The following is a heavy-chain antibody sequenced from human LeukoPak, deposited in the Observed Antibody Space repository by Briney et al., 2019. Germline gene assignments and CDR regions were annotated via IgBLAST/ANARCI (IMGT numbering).Heavy chain of an antibody. CDR3: ARRSVGGGERFDY. CDR2: ISYSGST. D-gene: IGHD3-16*01. J-gene: IGHJ4*02. V-gene: IGHV4-61*01. Sequence: KPSETLSLTCSVSGGSVSSGTYYWTWIRQPPGKGLEWIGYISYSGSTNYNPSLKSRVTISADTSKNQFSLKLSSVTAADTAVYYCARRSVGGGERFDYWGQGTLVTVSS. CDR1: GGSVSSGTYY.